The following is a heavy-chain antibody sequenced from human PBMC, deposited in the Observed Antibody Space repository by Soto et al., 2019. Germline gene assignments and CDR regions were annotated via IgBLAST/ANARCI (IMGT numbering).Heavy chain of an antibody. Sequence: QVQLVQSGAELKKPGSSVKVSCKASGDTFSGYPINWVRQAPGEGLEWMGRIIPVFGTTNDAQRFEGRVTFTADESTNTAYMDLRGLQSEDTAVYYCARDGGFGELKYWGPGTLVTVSS. D-gene: IGHD3-10*01. CDR2: IIPVFGTT. V-gene: IGHV1-69*18. CDR1: GDTFSGYP. J-gene: IGHJ4*02. CDR3: ARDGGFGELKY.